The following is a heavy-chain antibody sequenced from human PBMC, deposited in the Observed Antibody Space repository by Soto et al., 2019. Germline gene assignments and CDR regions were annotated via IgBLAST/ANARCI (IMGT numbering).Heavy chain of an antibody. D-gene: IGHD4-17*01. CDR2: ISGSGGST. CDR3: AKSPQRYGDYLSYYYYGMDV. Sequence: GGSLRLRSAVSGVTFSGYGMSWVRQAPGKGLEWVSAISGSGGSTYYADSVKGRFTISRDNSKNTLYLQMNSLRAEDTAVYYCAKSPQRYGDYLSYYYYGMDVWGQGTTVTVSS. CDR1: GVTFSGYG. V-gene: IGHV3-23*01. J-gene: IGHJ6*02.